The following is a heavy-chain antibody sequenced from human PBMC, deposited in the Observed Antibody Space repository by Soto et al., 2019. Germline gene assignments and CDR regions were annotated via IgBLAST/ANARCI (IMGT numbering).Heavy chain of an antibody. D-gene: IGHD6-13*01. J-gene: IGHJ4*02. Sequence: QVQLQESGPGLVRPSGTVSLTGAVSGDSISSDNWWSWVRQPPGKALEWIGEIHHSGSTNYNPSLKSRVTMSVVPSKDLFSLTLNSVTAADTAFYYCARDQGSHPGDWGQGTLVSFSS. CDR2: IHHSGST. CDR1: GDSISSDNW. V-gene: IGHV4-4*02. CDR3: ARDQGSHPGD.